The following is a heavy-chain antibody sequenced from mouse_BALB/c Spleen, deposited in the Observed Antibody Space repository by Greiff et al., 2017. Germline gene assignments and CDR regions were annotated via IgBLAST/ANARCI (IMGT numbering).Heavy chain of an antibody. J-gene: IGHJ3*01. CDR1: GFTFSSYW. CDR2: IRLKSDNYAT. D-gene: IGHD2-1*01. CDR3: LYYGYYGFAY. Sequence: EVKLEESGGGLVQPGGSMKLSCVASGFTFSSYWMSWVRQSPEKGLEWVAEIRLKSDNYATHYAESVKGKFTISRDDSKSRLYLQMNSLRAEDTGIYYCLYYGYYGFAYWGQGTLVTVSA. V-gene: IGHV6-6*02.